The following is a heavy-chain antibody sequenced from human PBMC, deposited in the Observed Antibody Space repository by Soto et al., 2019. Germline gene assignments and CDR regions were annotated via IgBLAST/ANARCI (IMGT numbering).Heavy chain of an antibody. J-gene: IGHJ6*02. Sequence: QVQLVESWGGVVQPGRSLRLSCAASGFTFSSYAMHWVRQAPGKGLEWVAVISYDGSNKYYADSVKGRFTISRDNSKNTLYQQMNIRRAEDTAVYYCARDEGYSSGWERSYCYYGMDVWGQGTTVTLSS. CDR1: GFTFSSYA. D-gene: IGHD6-19*01. CDR2: ISYDGSNK. V-gene: IGHV3-30-3*01. CDR3: ARDEGYSSGWERSYCYYGMDV.